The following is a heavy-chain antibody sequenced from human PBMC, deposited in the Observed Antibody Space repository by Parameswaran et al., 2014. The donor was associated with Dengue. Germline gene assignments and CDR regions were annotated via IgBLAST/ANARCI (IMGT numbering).Heavy chain of an antibody. CDR2: ISYDGSNK. Sequence: AMPGVRPDARKGAGVVAVISYDGSNKYYADSVKGRFTISRDNSKNTLYLQMNSLRAEDTAVYYCASPTVFRCYRTLCSDDAFDIWGQGTMVTVSS. D-gene: IGHD2-2*01. CDR1: A. CDR3: ASPTVFRCYRTLCSDDAFDI. J-gene: IGHJ3*02. V-gene: IGHV3-30-3*01.